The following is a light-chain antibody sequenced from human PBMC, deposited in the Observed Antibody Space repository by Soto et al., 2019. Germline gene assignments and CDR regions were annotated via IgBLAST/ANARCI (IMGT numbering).Light chain of an antibody. V-gene: IGLV2-23*01. CDR3: CSYAGSSFVV. Sequence: QSVLTQPASVSGSPGQSITLSCTGTSSDVGSYNLVSWYQQHPGKAPKLMIYEGSKRPSGVSNRFSGSKSGNTASLTISGLQAEDEADYYCCSYAGSSFVVFGGGTKVTVL. J-gene: IGLJ2*01. CDR1: SSDVGSYNL. CDR2: EGS.